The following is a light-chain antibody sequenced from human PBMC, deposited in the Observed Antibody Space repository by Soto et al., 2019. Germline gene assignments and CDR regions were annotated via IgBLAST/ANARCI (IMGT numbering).Light chain of an antibody. CDR3: KQYGTSPIT. Sequence: EIVMTQSPATLSVSPGERATLSCRASQSVSSNLAWYQKKPGQAPRLLIYRASIRATGIPARFSGSGSGTEFSLTISSLQLEDFAVYYCKQYGTSPITLGPGTRLEIK. J-gene: IGKJ5*01. V-gene: IGKV3-15*01. CDR2: RAS. CDR1: QSVSSN.